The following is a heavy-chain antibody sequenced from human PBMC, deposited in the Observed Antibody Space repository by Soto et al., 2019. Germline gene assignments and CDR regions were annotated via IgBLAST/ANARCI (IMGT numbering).Heavy chain of an antibody. D-gene: IGHD6-19*01. CDR3: AREGIAVAGPPFDY. Sequence: PGGSLRLSCAASGFTFSSYAMHWVRQAPGKGLEWVAVISYDGSNKYYADSVKGRFTISRDNSKNTLYLQMNSLRAEDTAVYYCAREGIAVAGPPFDYWGQGTLVTVSS. CDR1: GFTFSSYA. V-gene: IGHV3-30-3*01. J-gene: IGHJ4*02. CDR2: ISYDGSNK.